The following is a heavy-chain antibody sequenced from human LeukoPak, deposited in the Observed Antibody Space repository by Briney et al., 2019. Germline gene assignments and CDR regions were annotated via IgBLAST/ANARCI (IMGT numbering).Heavy chain of an antibody. CDR2: IIPIFGTA. CDR1: GGTFSSYA. J-gene: IGHJ4*02. CDR3: AGPGGAEYAN. V-gene: IGHV1-69*13. Sequence: SVKVSCQASGGTFSSYAISWVRQAPGQGLEWMGVIIPIFGTANYAQKFQGRVTITADESTSTAYMEPSSLRSEDTAVYYCAGPGGAEYANWGQGTLVTVSS. D-gene: IGHD3-16*01.